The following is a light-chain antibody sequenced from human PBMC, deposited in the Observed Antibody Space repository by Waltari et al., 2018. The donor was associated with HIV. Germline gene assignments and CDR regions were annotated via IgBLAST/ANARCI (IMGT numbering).Light chain of an antibody. V-gene: IGKV3-15*01. CDR3: QQYNNWPPYT. J-gene: IGKJ2*01. CDR1: QSVSST. Sequence: EIVMTQSPATLSVSPGETATLSCRASQSVSSTLAWYQQKPGREPRHLIYGESTRATGSPARISGSGSGTEFTLIISSLQSEEYAVDYCQQYNNWPPYTFGQGTKLEIK. CDR2: GES.